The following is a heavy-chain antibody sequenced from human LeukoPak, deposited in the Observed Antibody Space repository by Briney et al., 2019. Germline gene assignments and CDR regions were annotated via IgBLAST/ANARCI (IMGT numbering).Heavy chain of an antibody. Sequence: GASVKVSCKASGYTFTGYYMHWVRQAPGQGLEWMGWINPNSGGTNYAQKFQGRVTMTRDTSISTAYMELSRLRSDDTAVYYCARDIVVVPRLDAFDIWGQGTMVTVSS. CDR3: ARDIVVVPRLDAFDI. D-gene: IGHD2-2*01. CDR2: INPNSGGT. CDR1: GYTFTGYY. V-gene: IGHV1-2*02. J-gene: IGHJ3*02.